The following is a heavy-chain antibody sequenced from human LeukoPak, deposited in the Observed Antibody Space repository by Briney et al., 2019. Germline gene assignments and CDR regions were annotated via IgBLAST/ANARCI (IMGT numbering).Heavy chain of an antibody. CDR2: INEDGSIT. V-gene: IGHV3-74*01. CDR1: GFTFRTYW. D-gene: IGHD3-16*01. Sequence: GGSLRLSCAVSGFTFRTYWMHWVRQVPGEGLVWVSRINEDGSITSYADSVAGRFTISRDNAQNTLYLQMNSLSAEDTAVYYCGRDLGGRWSYWGQGALVTVSS. CDR3: GRDLGGRWSY. J-gene: IGHJ4*02.